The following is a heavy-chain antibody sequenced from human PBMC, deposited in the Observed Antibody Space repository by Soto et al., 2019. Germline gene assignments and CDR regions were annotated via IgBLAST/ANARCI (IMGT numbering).Heavy chain of an antibody. J-gene: IGHJ6*02. D-gene: IGHD6-19*01. CDR3: AGDGQYSSGWYGQYGMDV. CDR2: IYYSGST. Sequence: QVQLQESGPGLVKPSETLSLTCTVSGGSISSYYWSWIRQPPGKGLEWIGYIYYSGSTNYNPSLKSRVTISVDTSKNQFSLKLRAVTAADTAVYYCAGDGQYSSGWYGQYGMDVWGQGSTVTVSS. V-gene: IGHV4-59*01. CDR1: GGSISSYY.